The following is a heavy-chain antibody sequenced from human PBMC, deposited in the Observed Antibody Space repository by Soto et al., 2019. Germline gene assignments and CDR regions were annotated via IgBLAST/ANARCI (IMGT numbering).Heavy chain of an antibody. CDR3: ARDRGYSGYDPPFGY. D-gene: IGHD5-12*01. V-gene: IGHV1-3*01. Sequence: ASAKVCCKASGYTFTSYAMHWARQAPGQRLEWMGWINAGNGNTKYSQKFQGRVTITRGTSATTAYMELSSLRSEDTAVYYCARDRGYSGYDPPFGYWGQGTPVTVSS. CDR2: INAGNGNT. J-gene: IGHJ4*02. CDR1: GYTFTSYA.